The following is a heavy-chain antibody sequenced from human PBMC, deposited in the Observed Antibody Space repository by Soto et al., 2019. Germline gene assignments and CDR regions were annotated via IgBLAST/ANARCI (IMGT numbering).Heavy chain of an antibody. V-gene: IGHV4-30-4*01. D-gene: IGHD3-22*01. Sequence: SETLSLTCTVSGGSISSGDYYWSWIRQPPGKGLEWIGYIYYSGSTYYNPSLKSRVTISVDTSKNHFSLKLRSVTAADTAVYYCARATYYSDTGGSPPLDDWGQGTLVTVSS. CDR2: IYYSGST. CDR3: ARATYYSDTGGSPPLDD. CDR1: GGSISSGDYY. J-gene: IGHJ4*02.